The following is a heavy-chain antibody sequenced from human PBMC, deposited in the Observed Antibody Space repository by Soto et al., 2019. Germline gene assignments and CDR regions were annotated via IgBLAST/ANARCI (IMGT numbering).Heavy chain of an antibody. Sequence: GASVKVSCKASGYTFTSYYMHWVRQAPGQGLEWMGIINPSGGSTSYAQKFQGRVTMTRDTSTSTVYMELSSLRSEDTAVYYCARARALLRYYYYGMDVWGQGTTVTVSS. CDR3: ARARALLRYYYYGMDV. J-gene: IGHJ6*02. D-gene: IGHD3-9*01. CDR1: GYTFTSYY. V-gene: IGHV1-46*01. CDR2: INPSGGST.